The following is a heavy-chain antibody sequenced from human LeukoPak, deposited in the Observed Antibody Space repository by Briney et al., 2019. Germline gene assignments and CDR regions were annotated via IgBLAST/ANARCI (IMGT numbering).Heavy chain of an antibody. Sequence: GGSLRLSCAASGFTVNSNYMSWVRQAPGKGLEWVSVIYSGGSTYYADSVKGRFTISRHNSKNTLYLQMNSLRAEDTAVYYCARDSHPQYYYDSSGYAFDIWGQGTMVTVSS. CDR3: ARDSHPQYYYDSSGYAFDI. V-gene: IGHV3-53*04. CDR1: GFTVNSNY. D-gene: IGHD3-22*01. J-gene: IGHJ3*02. CDR2: IYSGGST.